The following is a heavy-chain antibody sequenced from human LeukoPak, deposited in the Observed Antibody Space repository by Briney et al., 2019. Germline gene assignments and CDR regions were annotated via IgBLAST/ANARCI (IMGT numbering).Heavy chain of an antibody. CDR3: AREDGYNPGFDY. Sequence: ASVKVSCKTSGYTFTDYYMHWVRQAPGQGLEWMGWISAYNGNTNYAQKLQGRVTMTTDTSTSTAYMELRSLRSDDTAVYYCAREDGYNPGFDYWGQGTLVTVSS. V-gene: IGHV1-18*04. J-gene: IGHJ4*02. CDR1: GYTFTDYY. CDR2: ISAYNGNT. D-gene: IGHD5-24*01.